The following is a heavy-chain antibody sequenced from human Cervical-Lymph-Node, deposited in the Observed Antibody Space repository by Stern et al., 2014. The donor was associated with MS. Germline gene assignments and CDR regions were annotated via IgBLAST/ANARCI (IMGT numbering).Heavy chain of an antibody. V-gene: IGHV3-48*01. CDR1: GFTFRSYS. Sequence: MQLVESGGALVQPGGSLRLSCAASGFTFRSYSMNWVRQAPGQGLEGVSYISYSSSDIHYADSVKGRFTISRDNAKNSLFLQMNSLRAEDTAVYYCARILRNSREDGWGQGTLVTVSS. J-gene: IGHJ4*02. CDR3: ARILRNSREDG. CDR2: ISYSSSDI. D-gene: IGHD4-23*01.